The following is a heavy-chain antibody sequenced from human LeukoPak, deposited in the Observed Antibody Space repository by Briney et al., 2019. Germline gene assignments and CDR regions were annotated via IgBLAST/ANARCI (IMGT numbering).Heavy chain of an antibody. CDR1: GFAFSTYT. D-gene: IGHD3-22*01. CDR3: LRGDSRDF. CDR2: INSGGTTT. J-gene: IGHJ4*02. Sequence: GGSLGLSCAACGFAFSTYTMNWARQAPGKGLGWVASINSGGTTTHYAFSVKGRFTISRDNAQNVLYLQMNGLRGDDAAVYYCLRGDSRDFWGQGTLVTVSS. V-gene: IGHV3-21*06.